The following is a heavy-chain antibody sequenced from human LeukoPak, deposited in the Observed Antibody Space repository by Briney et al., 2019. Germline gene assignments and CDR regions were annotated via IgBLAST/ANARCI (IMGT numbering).Heavy chain of an antibody. CDR3: ARANILYGSGSSNNNWFDP. Sequence: GASVKVSCKASGYTFTSYYMRWVRQAPGQGLEWMGIINPSGGCTNYAQKFQGRVTITADKSTSTAYMELSSLRSEDTAVYYCARANILYGSGSSNNNWFDPWGQGTLVTVSS. V-gene: IGHV1-46*01. CDR2: INPSGGCT. J-gene: IGHJ5*02. CDR1: GYTFTSYY. D-gene: IGHD3-10*01.